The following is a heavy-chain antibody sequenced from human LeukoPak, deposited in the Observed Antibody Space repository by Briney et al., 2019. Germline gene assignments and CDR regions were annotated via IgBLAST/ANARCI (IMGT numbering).Heavy chain of an antibody. CDR1: GCTFKKYA. Sequence: GGSLRHSCSASGCTFKKYAMHWVRQAPGKGLEYVSAINSNGGRTYYADSVKGRFTISRDNSKNTLFLQMSSLRVQDTAVYYCVKDLYCDNSGYCSGAYDYWGQGTLVTVSS. V-gene: IGHV3-64D*06. D-gene: IGHD3-22*01. J-gene: IGHJ4*02. CDR3: VKDLYCDNSGYCSGAYDY. CDR2: INSNGGRT.